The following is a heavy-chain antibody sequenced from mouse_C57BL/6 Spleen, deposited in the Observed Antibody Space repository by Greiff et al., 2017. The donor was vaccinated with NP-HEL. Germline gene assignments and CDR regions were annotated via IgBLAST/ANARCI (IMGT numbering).Heavy chain of an antibody. CDR2: ISSGSSTI. J-gene: IGHJ4*01. V-gene: IGHV5-17*01. CDR1: GFTFSDYG. Sequence: EVNLVESGGGLVKPGGSLKLSCAASGFTFSDYGMHWVRQAPEKGLEWVAYISSGSSTIYYADTVKGRFTISRDNAKNTLFLQMTSLRSEDTAMYYCERMGRYAIDYWGQGTSVTVSS. CDR3: ERMGRYAIDY.